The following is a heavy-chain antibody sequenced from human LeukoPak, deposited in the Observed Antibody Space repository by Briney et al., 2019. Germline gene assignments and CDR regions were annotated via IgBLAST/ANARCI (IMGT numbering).Heavy chain of an antibody. D-gene: IGHD2/OR15-2a*01. CDR2: IINDGITT. J-gene: IGHJ3*01. CDR3: AADGEYAFLV. CDR1: GLTFHNTW. Sequence: PGGSLRLSCAASGLTFHNTWMHWIRQAPGEGLVWASRIINDGITTTYADSVKGRFTISRDNAKKTLYLQMNSLRADDTAVYYCAADGEYAFLVWGQGTMVTVSS. V-gene: IGHV3-74*01.